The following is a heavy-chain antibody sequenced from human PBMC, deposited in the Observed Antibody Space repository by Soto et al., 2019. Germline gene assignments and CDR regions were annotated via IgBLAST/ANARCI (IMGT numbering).Heavy chain of an antibody. V-gene: IGHV3-23*01. CDR2: ISDSGGLT. Sequence: GGSLRLSCAASGFAFSSYPLSWVRQAPEKGLEWVSGISDSGGLTYNADSVKGRFTISRDNSKNTLYLQMNSLRAEDTAVYYCARRAFGSSRAFDIWGQGTVVTVSS. J-gene: IGHJ3*02. D-gene: IGHD6-6*01. CDR3: ARRAFGSSRAFDI. CDR1: GFAFSSYP.